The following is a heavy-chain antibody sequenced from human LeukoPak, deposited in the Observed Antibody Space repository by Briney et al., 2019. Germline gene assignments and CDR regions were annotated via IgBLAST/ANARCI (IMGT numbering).Heavy chain of an antibody. CDR3: ARGVTSALSYYDGMDV. J-gene: IGHJ6*02. CDR2: INHSGST. D-gene: IGHD2/OR15-2a*01. CDR1: IGSFSGYY. V-gene: IGHV4-34*01. Sequence: SETLSLTCAVYIGSFSGYYWSWIRQTPGKGLEWIGEINHSGSTYYNPSLESRVSISVDPSKNQFSLNLHSVTAADTAVYYCARGVTSALSYYDGMDVWGQGTTVTVSS.